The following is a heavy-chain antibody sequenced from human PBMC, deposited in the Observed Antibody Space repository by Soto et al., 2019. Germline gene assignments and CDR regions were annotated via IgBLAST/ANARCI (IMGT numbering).Heavy chain of an antibody. D-gene: IGHD3-3*01. CDR2: IYYSGST. CDR1: GGSISSGGYY. CDR3: ARTRGTIFGVATPVNYRFDP. Sequence: PSETLSLTCTVSGGSISSGGYYWSWIRQHPGKGLEWIGYIYYSGSTYYNPSLKSRVTISVDTSKNQFSLKLSSVTAADTAVYYCARTRGTIFGVATPVNYRFDPWGRGTLVTVSS. V-gene: IGHV4-31*03. J-gene: IGHJ5*02.